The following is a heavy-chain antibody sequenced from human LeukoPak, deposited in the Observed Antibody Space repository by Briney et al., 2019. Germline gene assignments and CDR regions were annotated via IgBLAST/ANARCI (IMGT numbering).Heavy chain of an antibody. CDR3: VRDLLVFDS. V-gene: IGHV3-20*04. J-gene: IGHJ4*02. CDR1: GFTFDEYT. D-gene: IGHD2-15*01. CDR2: IHWNGGGT. Sequence: PGGSLRLSCAASGFTFDEYTMSWVRQAPGKGLEWVSGIHWNGGGTGYADSVKGRFTISRDNAKNSLYLQMNSLRAEDTALYYCVRDLLVFDSWGQGTLVTVSS.